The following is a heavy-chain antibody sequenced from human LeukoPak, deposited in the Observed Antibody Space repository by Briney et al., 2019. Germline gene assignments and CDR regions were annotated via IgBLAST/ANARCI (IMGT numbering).Heavy chain of an antibody. D-gene: IGHD3-16*01. CDR2: ICYSGST. V-gene: IGHV4-59*08. CDR3: ARHPHMITFGGVTYYFDY. Sequence: SETLSLTCTVSGGSISSYYWSWIRQPPGKGLEWIGYICYSGSTNYNPSLKSRVTISVDTSKNRFSLKLSSVTAADTAVYYCARHPHMITFGGVTYYFDYWGQGTLVTVSS. J-gene: IGHJ4*02. CDR1: GGSISSYY.